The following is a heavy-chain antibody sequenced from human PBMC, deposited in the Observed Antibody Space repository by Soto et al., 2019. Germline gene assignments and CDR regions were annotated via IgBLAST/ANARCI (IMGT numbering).Heavy chain of an antibody. V-gene: IGHV3-23*01. CDR1: GFTFSGYA. Sequence: GGSLRLSCAAAGFTFSGYARGWVRQAPGKGLEWVSAISGSGGSTYYAASVKGRFTISRDNSKNTLYLQMNSLRAEDTAVYYCAKDIYYDSSGTHAFDIWGQGTMVTVSS. D-gene: IGHD3-22*01. CDR2: ISGSGGST. J-gene: IGHJ3*02. CDR3: AKDIYYDSSGTHAFDI.